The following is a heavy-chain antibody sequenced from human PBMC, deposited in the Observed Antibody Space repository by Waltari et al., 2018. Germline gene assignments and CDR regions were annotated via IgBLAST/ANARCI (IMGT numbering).Heavy chain of an antibody. V-gene: IGHV3-53*01. CDR3: AKQSPSYTRGWYPLES. CDR2: IYGGCNT. J-gene: IGHJ4*02. D-gene: IGHD6-19*01. Sequence: EVQLVESGGNLIQPGGSLRLSCAASGFTVRTNFISWVRQAPGKGLEWVSIIYGGCNTYYAGSVKGRFTSSRDNYKNMVYLEMNSLRAEDTAVYYCAKQSPSYTRGWYPLESWGPGTLVTVSP. CDR1: GFTVRTNF.